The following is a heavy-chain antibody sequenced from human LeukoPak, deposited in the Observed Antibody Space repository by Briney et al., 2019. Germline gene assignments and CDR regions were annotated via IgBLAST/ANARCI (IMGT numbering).Heavy chain of an antibody. Sequence: PGRSLRLSCAASGFTFSSYAMHWVRQAPGKGLEWVAVISYDGSNKYYADSVKGRFTISRDNSKNTLYLQMNSLRAEDTAVYYCARGGGGYCSGGSCYQPDFGYWGQGTLVTVSS. CDR2: ISYDGSNK. D-gene: IGHD2-15*01. CDR1: GFTFSSYA. V-gene: IGHV3-30*04. J-gene: IGHJ4*02. CDR3: ARGGGGYCSGGSCYQPDFGY.